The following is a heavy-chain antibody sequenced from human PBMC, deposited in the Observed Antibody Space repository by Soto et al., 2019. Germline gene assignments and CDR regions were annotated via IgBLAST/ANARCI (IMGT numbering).Heavy chain of an antibody. Sequence: PSETLSLTCTVSGGSISSYYWSWIRQPPGKGLEWIGYIYYSGSTNYNPSLKSRVTISVDTSKNQFSLRLSSVTAADTAVYYCARVWVAARVGDDNWFDPWGQGTLVTVSS. CDR1: GGSISSYY. J-gene: IGHJ5*02. CDR3: ARVWVAARVGDDNWFDP. D-gene: IGHD6-6*01. CDR2: IYYSGST. V-gene: IGHV4-59*01.